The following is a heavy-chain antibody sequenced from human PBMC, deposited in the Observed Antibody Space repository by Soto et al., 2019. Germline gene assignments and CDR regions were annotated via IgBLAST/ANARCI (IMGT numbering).Heavy chain of an antibody. Sequence: EEQLVESGGDLVQPGGSLRLSCAASGFTFTDYAMNWVRQAPGQGLEWISYISSTGYTKYYADSVKGRFTISRDSATNSVYLQMSSLRDEDTAVYYCARGSSVDYWGQGTLVTVSS. CDR3: ARGSSVDY. CDR2: ISSTGYTK. CDR1: GFTFTDYA. J-gene: IGHJ4*02. V-gene: IGHV3-48*02.